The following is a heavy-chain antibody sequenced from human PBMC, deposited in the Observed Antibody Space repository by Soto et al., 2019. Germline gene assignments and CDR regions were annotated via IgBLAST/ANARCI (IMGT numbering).Heavy chain of an antibody. D-gene: IGHD3-22*01. CDR3: ARDILYDPPLFDY. CDR1: GFTFSNYA. Sequence: QVQLVQSGGGVVQPGRSLRLSCAASGFTFSNYALHWVRQAPGKGLEWVALISYDGKKTYYADSVKGRFTISRDNNNNMLSLHMSGLRREDTGVYFCARDILYDPPLFDYWGQGALVTVSS. J-gene: IGHJ4*02. V-gene: IGHV3-30*04. CDR2: ISYDGKKT.